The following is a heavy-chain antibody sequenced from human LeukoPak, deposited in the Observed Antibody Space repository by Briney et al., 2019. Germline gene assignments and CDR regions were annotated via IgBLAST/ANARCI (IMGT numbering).Heavy chain of an antibody. Sequence: ASVNVSFKASGYTITDYYMHWVRPAPGQGLEWMGRINPNSGGTNSAQMFQGRITMTRDTSISTAYMELSRLRSDDTAVYFCARDRGDDTVSYFDSWGQGTLVTVSS. CDR1: GYTITDYY. D-gene: IGHD3-22*01. V-gene: IGHV1-2*06. CDR2: INPNSGGT. CDR3: ARDRGDDTVSYFDS. J-gene: IGHJ4*02.